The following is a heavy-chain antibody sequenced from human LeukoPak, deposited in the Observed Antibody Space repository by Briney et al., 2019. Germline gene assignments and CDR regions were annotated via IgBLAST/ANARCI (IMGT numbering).Heavy chain of an antibody. CDR2: ISAFNGNT. Sequence: ASVKVSCKASGYTFTGYYMHWVRQAPGQGLEWMGWISAFNGNTNYAQKLQGRVTMTTDTSTSTAYMELRSLRSDDTAVYYCARDGPYIVVVTAIANYYYGMDVWGQGTTVAVSS. J-gene: IGHJ6*02. V-gene: IGHV1-18*04. CDR1: GYTFTGYY. D-gene: IGHD2-21*02. CDR3: ARDGPYIVVVTAIANYYYGMDV.